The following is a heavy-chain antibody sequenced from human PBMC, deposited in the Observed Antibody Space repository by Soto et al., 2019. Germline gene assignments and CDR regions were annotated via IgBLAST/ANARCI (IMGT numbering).Heavy chain of an antibody. D-gene: IGHD2-2*02. Sequence: QVQLVESGGGVVQPGRSLRLSCAASGFSVNTHVIHWIRQAPGKGLEWVAVLWYDGSREYYADSVKGRFTISRDNSKNTMYLQMDNLRVEDTAVYYCARVPRFDTWYFDYWGQGTLATVSS. CDR1: GFSVNTHV. J-gene: IGHJ4*02. CDR2: LWYDGSRE. V-gene: IGHV3-33*01. CDR3: ARVPRFDTWYFDY.